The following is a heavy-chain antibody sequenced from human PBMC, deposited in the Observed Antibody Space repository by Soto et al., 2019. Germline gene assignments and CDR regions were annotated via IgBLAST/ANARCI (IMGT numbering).Heavy chain of an antibody. J-gene: IGHJ1*01. D-gene: IGHD6-6*01. CDR3: ARETSSPSLRAEYCHI. V-gene: IGHV4-39*02. Sequence: SPGKGLEWIGSVHHSVITYYNPSLKGRVTISMDTSKNQFSLRLTSVTAADTAVYYCARETSSPSLRAEYCHIWGPGTQVTVSS. CDR2: VHHSVIT.